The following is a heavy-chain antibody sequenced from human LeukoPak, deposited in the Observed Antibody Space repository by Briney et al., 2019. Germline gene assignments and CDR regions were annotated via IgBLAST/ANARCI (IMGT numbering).Heavy chain of an antibody. J-gene: IGHJ6*01. D-gene: IGHD4-17*01. Sequence: GGSLRLSCAASGFTFSSYEMNWVRQAPGKGLEWVSYISCNRSNKYYADSVKGRFTISRDNPKHSLYLQMNSLRAEDTAVYYCARDHPPTVTLYYYGMDVRGQGTTVTVSS. V-gene: IGHV3-48*03. CDR2: ISCNRSNK. CDR3: ARDHPPTVTLYYYGMDV. CDR1: GFTFSSYE.